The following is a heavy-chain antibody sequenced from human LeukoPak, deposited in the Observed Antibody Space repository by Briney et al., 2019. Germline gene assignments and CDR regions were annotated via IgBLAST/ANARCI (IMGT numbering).Heavy chain of an antibody. J-gene: IGHJ4*02. CDR3: GRGGDRRGFDY. CDR1: GDSISNGGYY. V-gene: IGHV4-31*03. CDR2: IYDSVTT. Sequence: SQTLSLTCTVSGDSISNGGYYWSWIRLHPGKGLEWVGYIYDSVTTYYSPALQSRVSISVDTSDNKFSLKLESLTAADTAVYYCGRGGDRRGFDYWGQGTLVTVSS. D-gene: IGHD1-14*01.